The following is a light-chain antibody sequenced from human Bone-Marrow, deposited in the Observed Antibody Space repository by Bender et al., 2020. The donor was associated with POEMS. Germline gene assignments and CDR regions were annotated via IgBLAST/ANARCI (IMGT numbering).Light chain of an antibody. J-gene: IGLJ3*02. CDR3: QSADSSGTWV. V-gene: IGLV3-25*03. Sequence: ARITCSGDDLPKLYAYWYQQKPGQAPVEVIYKDTERPSGIPERFSGSSSGTIVTLTINGVQAEDEADYYCQSADSSGTWVFGGGTKLNVL. CDR1: DLPKLY. CDR2: KDT.